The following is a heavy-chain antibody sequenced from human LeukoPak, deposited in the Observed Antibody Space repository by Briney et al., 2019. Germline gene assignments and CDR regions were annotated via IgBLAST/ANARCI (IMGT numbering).Heavy chain of an antibody. D-gene: IGHD3-16*01. V-gene: IGHV3-7*05. CDR1: GFSFSRYW. J-gene: IGHJ4*02. CDR3: ARDWGNDC. Sequence: PGGSLRLSCAASGFSFSRYWMSWVRQAPGKGLEWVASIKEDGSETYYVDSVKGRFTISRDNARNSLFLQLNSLRADDTAVFYCARDWGNDCWGQGTLVTVSS. CDR2: IKEDGSET.